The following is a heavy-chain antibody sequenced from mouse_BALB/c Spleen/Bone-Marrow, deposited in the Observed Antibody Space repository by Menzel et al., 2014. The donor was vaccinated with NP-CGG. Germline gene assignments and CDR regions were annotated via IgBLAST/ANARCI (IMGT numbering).Heavy chain of an antibody. CDR2: INPYNGAT. Sequence: EVKVVESGPELVKPGASVKISCKASGYSFTGYYMHWVKQSHVKSLEWIGRINPYNGATSYNQNFKDKASLTVDKSSSTAYMELHSLTSEDSAVYYCARKELLITTVVATDAMDYWGQGTSVTVSS. CDR1: GYSFTGYY. D-gene: IGHD1-1*01. J-gene: IGHJ4*01. CDR3: ARKELLITTVVATDAMDY. V-gene: IGHV1-26*01.